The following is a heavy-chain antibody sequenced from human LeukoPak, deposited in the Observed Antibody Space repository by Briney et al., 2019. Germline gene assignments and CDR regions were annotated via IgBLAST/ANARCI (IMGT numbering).Heavy chain of an antibody. CDR1: GGSISSYY. V-gene: IGHV4-59*12. J-gene: IGHJ3*02. CDR2: IYYSGST. CDR3: ARRGETYCSGGSCYSRNAFDI. D-gene: IGHD2-15*01. Sequence: SETLSLTCTVSGGSISSYYWSWIRQPPGKGLEWIGYIYYSGSTNYNPSLKSRVTISVDRSKNQFSLKLSSVTAADTAVYYCARRGETYCSGGSCYSRNAFDIWGQGTMVTVSS.